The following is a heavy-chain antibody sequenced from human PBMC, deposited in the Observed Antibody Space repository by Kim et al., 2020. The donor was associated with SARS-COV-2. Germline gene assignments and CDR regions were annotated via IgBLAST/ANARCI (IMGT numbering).Heavy chain of an antibody. D-gene: IGHD6-13*01. Sequence: SETLSLTCAVYGGSFSGYYWSWIRQPPGKGLEWIGEINHSGSTNYNPSLKSRVTISVDTPKNQFSLKLSSVTAAATAVYYFARGPGYSSSWYGARNWFDP. CDR3: ARGPGYSSSWYGARNWFDP. V-gene: IGHV4-34*01. CDR2: INHSGST. CDR1: GGSFSGYY. J-gene: IGHJ5*02.